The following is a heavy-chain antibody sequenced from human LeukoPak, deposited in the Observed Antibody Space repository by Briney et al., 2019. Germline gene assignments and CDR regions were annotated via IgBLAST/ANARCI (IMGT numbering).Heavy chain of an antibody. D-gene: IGHD6-19*01. V-gene: IGHV4-4*07. CDR3: ARRKRGSGGPFDY. J-gene: IGHJ4*02. CDR1: GVSISNYY. CDR2: IYASGTI. Sequence: SETLSLTCTVSGVSISNYYWSWIRQPAGKGLECIGRIYASGTINYNPSLRSRVTISIDTSKKQFSLELSSVTAADTAIYFCARRKRGSGGPFDYWGQGTLVTVSS.